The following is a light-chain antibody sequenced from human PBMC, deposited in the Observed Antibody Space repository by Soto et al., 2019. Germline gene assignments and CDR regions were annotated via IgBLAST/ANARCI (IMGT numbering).Light chain of an antibody. Sequence: DIQMTQSPSTLSASVGDRVTITCRASQSISSWLAWYQQKPGKAPKLLIYKASILESGVPSRFSGSRSGTEITLTISSLQPDDFAAYYCQQYNSYPSFGQGTKVEIK. V-gene: IGKV1-5*03. CDR2: KAS. J-gene: IGKJ1*01. CDR1: QSISSW. CDR3: QQYNSYPS.